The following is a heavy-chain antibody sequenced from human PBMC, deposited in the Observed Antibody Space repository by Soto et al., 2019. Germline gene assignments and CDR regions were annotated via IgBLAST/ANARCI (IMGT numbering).Heavy chain of an antibody. CDR1: GYSFTSYW. CDR2: IDPSDSYT. V-gene: IGHV5-10-1*01. Sequence: GESLKISCKGSGYSFTSYWISWVRQMPGKGLEWMGRIDPSDSYTNYSPSFQGHVTISADKSISTAYLQWSSLKASDTAMYYCARGERERPGDYYYGMDVWGQGTTVTVS. J-gene: IGHJ6*01. CDR3: ARGERERPGDYYYGMDV. D-gene: IGHD1-26*01.